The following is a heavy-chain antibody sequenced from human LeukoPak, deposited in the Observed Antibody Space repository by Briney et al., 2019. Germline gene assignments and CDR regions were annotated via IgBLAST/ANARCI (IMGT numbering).Heavy chain of an antibody. D-gene: IGHD2-15*01. CDR1: GGSISSYY. CDR2: IYYSGST. CDR3: ARGYCSGGSCYKNWFDP. J-gene: IGHJ5*02. V-gene: IGHV4-59*01. Sequence: SETLSLTCTVSGGSISSYYWSWIRQPPGKGLEWIGYIYYSGSTNYNPSLKSRVTISVDTSKNQFSLKLSSVTAADTAVYYCARGYCSGGSCYKNWFDPWGQGTLVTVSS.